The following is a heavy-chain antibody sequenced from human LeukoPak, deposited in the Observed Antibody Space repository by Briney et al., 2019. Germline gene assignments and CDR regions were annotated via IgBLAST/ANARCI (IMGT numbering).Heavy chain of an antibody. Sequence: GGSLRLSCAASGFTFRSSWIHWVRQVPGKGLVWVSRINSDGSTTNYADSVKGRFTISRDNAKNTLYLQMDSLRADDTAVYYCARGASVVVPAAIRLDWGQGTLVTVSS. D-gene: IGHD2-2*01. CDR3: ARGASVVVPAAIRLD. V-gene: IGHV3-74*01. CDR2: INSDGSTT. CDR1: GFTFRSSW. J-gene: IGHJ4*02.